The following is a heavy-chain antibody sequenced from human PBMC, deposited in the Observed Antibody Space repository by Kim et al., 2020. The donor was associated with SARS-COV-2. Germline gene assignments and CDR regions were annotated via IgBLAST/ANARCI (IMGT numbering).Heavy chain of an antibody. Sequence: SRVTISVDTSKNQFSLKLSSVTAADTAVYYCARGSSIAARSYYYYYGMDVWGQGTTVTVSS. CDR3: ARGSSIAARSYYYYYGMDV. V-gene: IGHV4-59*09. J-gene: IGHJ6*02. D-gene: IGHD6-6*01.